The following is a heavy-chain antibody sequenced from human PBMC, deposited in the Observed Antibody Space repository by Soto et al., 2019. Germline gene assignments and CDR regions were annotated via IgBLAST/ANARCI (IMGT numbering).Heavy chain of an antibody. V-gene: IGHV1-69*06. CDR2: IIPIFATP. CDR1: GGFNSYS. Sequence: QVQVVESGAEVKKPGSSGKVSCKGSGGFNSYSISWVRQAPGQGLEWMGGIIPIFATPTYAQKFQGRVTITADKSTSTAYMELSRLTSEDTAVYYCARGGPVIIPAATNWFDPWGQGTLVSVSS. D-gene: IGHD2-2*01. CDR3: ARGGPVIIPAATNWFDP. J-gene: IGHJ5*02.